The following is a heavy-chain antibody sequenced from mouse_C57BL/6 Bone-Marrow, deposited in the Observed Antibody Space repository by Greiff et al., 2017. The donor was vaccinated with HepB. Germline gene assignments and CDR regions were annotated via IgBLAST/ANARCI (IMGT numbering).Heavy chain of an antibody. Sequence: DVHLVESGAELVRPGASVKLSCTASGFNIKDYYMHWVKQRPEQGLEWIGRIDPEDGDTEYAPKFQGKATMTADTSSNTAYLQLSSLTSEDTAVYYCTTGGYYYDYDPWFAYWGQGTLVTVSA. D-gene: IGHD2-4*01. V-gene: IGHV14-1*01. CDR3: TTGGYYYDYDPWFAY. CDR2: IDPEDGDT. CDR1: GFNIKDYY. J-gene: IGHJ3*01.